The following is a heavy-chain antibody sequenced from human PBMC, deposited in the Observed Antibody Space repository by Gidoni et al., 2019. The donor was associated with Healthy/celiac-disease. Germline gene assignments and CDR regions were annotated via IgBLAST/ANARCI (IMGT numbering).Heavy chain of an antibody. CDR2: IYYSGST. CDR3: ASFTSLLNWFDP. CDR1: GGSISSSSYY. J-gene: IGHJ5*02. V-gene: IGHV4-39*01. D-gene: IGHD3-16*02. Sequence: QLQLQESGPGLVKPSETLSLTCTVSGGSISSSSYYWGWIRQPPGKGLEWIGSIYYSGSTYYNPSLKSRVTISVDTSKNQFSLKLSSVTAADTAVYYCASFTSLLNWFDPWGQGTLVTVSS.